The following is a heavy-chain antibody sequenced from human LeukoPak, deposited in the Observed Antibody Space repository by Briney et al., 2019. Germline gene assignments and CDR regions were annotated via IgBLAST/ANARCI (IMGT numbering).Heavy chain of an antibody. CDR2: TKQDDSEK. CDR3: ARVGHSSSWYMDV. Sequence: GGSLRLSCAASGFTLSIYWMSWVRQASGKGLEWVAITKQDDSEKRYVDSVRGRFAISRDNAKNSLYLQMNSLRAEDTAVYYCARVGHSSSWYMDVWGKGTTVTIFS. J-gene: IGHJ6*03. D-gene: IGHD6-13*01. V-gene: IGHV3-7*01. CDR1: GFTLSIYW.